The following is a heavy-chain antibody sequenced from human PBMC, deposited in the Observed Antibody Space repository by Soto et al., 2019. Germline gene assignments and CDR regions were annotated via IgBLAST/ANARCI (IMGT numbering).Heavy chain of an antibody. Sequence: HPGGSLRLSCADSGLTFSTSGMHWVRQAPGKGLEWVAVISYDVSNKYYRDSVKGRFTISRDNSKNTLYLQMNSLRLEDTAVYYCAKVARTIAMVTPPSLFGLGGWGQGTRVTVSS. CDR2: ISYDVSNK. CDR3: AKVARTIAMVTPPSLFGLGG. CDR1: GLTFSTSG. D-gene: IGHD5-18*01. J-gene: IGHJ6*02. V-gene: IGHV3-30*18.